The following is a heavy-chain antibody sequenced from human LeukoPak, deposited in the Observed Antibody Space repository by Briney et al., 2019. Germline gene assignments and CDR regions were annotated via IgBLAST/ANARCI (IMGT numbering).Heavy chain of an antibody. CDR1: VYTFTNYG. CDR2: ISAYSGYT. J-gene: IGHJ4*02. Sequence: ASVKVSCKASVYTFTNYGISWVRPAPGQGRAWMGWISAYSGYTHYAQKIQGRVTVTTEASTSTAYMELRSLTSYDTAVYYCARDAVSTTTAGGIDYWGQGTLVTVSS. D-gene: IGHD5/OR15-5a*01. CDR3: ARDAVSTTTAGGIDY. V-gene: IGHV1-18*01.